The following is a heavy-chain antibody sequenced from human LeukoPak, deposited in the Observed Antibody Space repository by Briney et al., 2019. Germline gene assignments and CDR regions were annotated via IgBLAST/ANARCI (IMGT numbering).Heavy chain of an antibody. CDR3: ARATLGYYDSSGYFDY. CDR1: GYTFTGYY. J-gene: IGHJ4*02. D-gene: IGHD3-22*01. V-gene: IGHV1-2*02. Sequence: ASVKVSCKASGYTFTGYYMHWVRQAPGQGLEWMGWINPNSGGTNYAQKFQGRVTMTRDTSISTAYMELSRLRSDGTAVYYCARATLGYYDSSGYFDYWGQGTLVTVSS. CDR2: INPNSGGT.